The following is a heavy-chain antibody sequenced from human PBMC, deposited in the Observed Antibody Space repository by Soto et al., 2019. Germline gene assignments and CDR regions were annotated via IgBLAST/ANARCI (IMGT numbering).Heavy chain of an antibody. D-gene: IGHD5-18*01. Sequence: QVQLVQSGAEVKKPGASVKVSCKASGYTFTTYAMHWVRQAPGQRLEWMGWINAGNGNTKYSQKFQGRVTITRDTSASTAYMELSSLRSEDTAVYYCARDPGYSYGDYWGQGTLVTVSS. V-gene: IGHV1-3*01. CDR1: GYTFTTYA. J-gene: IGHJ4*02. CDR2: INAGNGNT. CDR3: ARDPGYSYGDY.